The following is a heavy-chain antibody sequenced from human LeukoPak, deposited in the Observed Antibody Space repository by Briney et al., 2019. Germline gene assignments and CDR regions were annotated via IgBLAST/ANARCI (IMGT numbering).Heavy chain of an antibody. V-gene: IGHV3-30-3*01. CDR2: ISYDGSNK. J-gene: IGHJ5*02. CDR1: GFTFSSYA. D-gene: IGHD3-9*01. CDR3: ARDSEYFDWLLPNWFDP. Sequence: GGSLRLSCAASGFTFSSYAMSWVRQAPGKGLEWVAVISYDGSNKYYADSVKGRFTISRDNSKNTLYLQMNSLRAEDTAVYYCARDSEYFDWLLPNWFDPWGQGTLVTVSS.